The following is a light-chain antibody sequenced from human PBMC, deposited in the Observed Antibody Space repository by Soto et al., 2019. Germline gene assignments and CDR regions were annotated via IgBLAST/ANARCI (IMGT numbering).Light chain of an antibody. CDR1: SSDVGGYNY. CDR3: SSYAGSPSYV. CDR2: EVS. Sequence: QSALTQPPSASGSPGQSVTISCTGTSSDVGGYNYVSWYQQHPGKAPKLTIYEVSKRPSGVPDRFSGSKSGNTASLTVSGLQAEDEADYYCSSYAGSPSYVFGTGTKLTVL. J-gene: IGLJ1*01. V-gene: IGLV2-8*01.